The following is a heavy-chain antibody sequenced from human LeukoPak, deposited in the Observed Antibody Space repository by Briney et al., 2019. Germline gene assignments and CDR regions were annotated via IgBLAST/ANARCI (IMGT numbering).Heavy chain of an antibody. CDR2: ISSSGSTI. V-gene: IGHV3-48*03. D-gene: IGHD6-13*01. CDR3: ARNDNPGYSSSSYFDY. CDR1: GFTFSSYE. Sequence: GGSLRLSCAASGFTFSSYEMNWVRQAPGKGLEWVSYISSSGSTIYYADSVKGRFTISRDNAKNSLYLQMNSLRAEDTAVYYCARNDNPGYSSSSYFDYWGQGTLVTVSS. J-gene: IGHJ4*02.